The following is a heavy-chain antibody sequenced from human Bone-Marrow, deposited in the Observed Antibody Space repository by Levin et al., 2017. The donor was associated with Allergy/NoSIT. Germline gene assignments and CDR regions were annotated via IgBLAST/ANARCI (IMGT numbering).Heavy chain of an antibody. CDR1: GYTFTDYY. D-gene: IGHD3-22*01. Sequence: ASVKVSCKASGYTFTDYYMNWVRQAPGQGLEWMGWINPNSGGTNYAQKFQGRVTMTKDTSISTAYMELSGLRSDDTAVYYCARDPDYYDRAFDIWGQGTMVTVSS. J-gene: IGHJ3*02. CDR2: INPNSGGT. CDR3: ARDPDYYDRAFDI. V-gene: IGHV1-2*02.